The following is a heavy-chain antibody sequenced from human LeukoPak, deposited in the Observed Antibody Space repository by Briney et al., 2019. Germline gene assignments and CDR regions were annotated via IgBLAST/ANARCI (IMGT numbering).Heavy chain of an antibody. D-gene: IGHD3-3*01. CDR2: INPNSGGT. J-gene: IGHJ6*03. Sequence: ASVKVSCKASGYTFTGYYMHWVRQAPGQGLEWMGWINPNSGGTNYAQKFQGRVTMTRDTSISTAYMELSSLRSEDTAVYFCARSLFRFLEWSYRSYYYYYMDVWGKGTTVTVSS. CDR3: ARSLFRFLEWSYRSYYYYYMDV. V-gene: IGHV1-2*02. CDR1: GYTFTGYY.